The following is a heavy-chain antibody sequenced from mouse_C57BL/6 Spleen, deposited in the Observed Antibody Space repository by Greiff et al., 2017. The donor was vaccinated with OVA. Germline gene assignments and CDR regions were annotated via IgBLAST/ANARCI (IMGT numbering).Heavy chain of an antibody. CDR2: IYPGDGDT. Sequence: VQLQQSGPELVKPGASVKFSCKASGYAFSSSWMNWVKQRPGKGLEWIGRIYPGDGDTNYNGKFKGKATLTADKSSSTAYMQLSSLTSEDSAVYFCARGGKDYAMDYWGQGTSVTVSS. CDR1: GYAFSSSW. CDR3: ARGGKDYAMDY. V-gene: IGHV1-82*01. D-gene: IGHD1-3*01. J-gene: IGHJ4*01.